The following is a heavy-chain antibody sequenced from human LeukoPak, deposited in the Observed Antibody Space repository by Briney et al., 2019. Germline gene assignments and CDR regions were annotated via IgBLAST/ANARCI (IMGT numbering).Heavy chain of an antibody. J-gene: IGHJ4*02. Sequence: GSSLRLSCVASGFTFSNYAVHWVRQAPGKGLVWVTRISSDGSSTSYADSVKGRFTISRDNAKNTLYLQMSSLRAEDTAMYYCARISLSGWVNDHWGQGTLVTVSS. CDR3: ARISLSGWVNDH. CDR2: ISSDGSST. CDR1: GFTFSNYA. D-gene: IGHD6-19*01. V-gene: IGHV3-74*01.